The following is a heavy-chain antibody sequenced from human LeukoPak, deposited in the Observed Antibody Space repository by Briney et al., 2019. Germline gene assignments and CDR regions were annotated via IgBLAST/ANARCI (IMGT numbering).Heavy chain of an antibody. V-gene: IGHV3-30*03. D-gene: IGHD6-13*01. CDR2: ISYDGSNK. Sequence: GRSLRLSCAASGFTFSSYGMHWVRQAPGKGLEWVAVISYDGSNKYYADSVKGRFTISRDNSKNTLYLQMNSLRAEDTAVYYCARGGQWQQLTLDYWGQGTLVTVSS. J-gene: IGHJ4*02. CDR1: GFTFSSYG. CDR3: ARGGQWQQLTLDY.